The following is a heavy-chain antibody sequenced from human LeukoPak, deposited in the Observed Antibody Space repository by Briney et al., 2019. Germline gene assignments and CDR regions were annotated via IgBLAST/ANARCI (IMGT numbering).Heavy chain of an antibody. CDR1: GYSISSGYY. D-gene: IGHD1-26*01. V-gene: IGHV4-38-2*02. CDR2: IYHSGST. CDR3: ARVRGRGSYLFDY. J-gene: IGHJ4*02. Sequence: PSETLSLTCTVSGYSISSGYYWGWIRQPPGKGLEWIGSIYHSGSTYYNPSLKSRVTISVDTSKNQFSLKLSSVTAADTAVYYCARVRGRGSYLFDYWGQGTLVTVSS.